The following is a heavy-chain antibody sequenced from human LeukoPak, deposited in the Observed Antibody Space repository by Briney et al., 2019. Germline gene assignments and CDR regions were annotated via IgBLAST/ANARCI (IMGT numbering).Heavy chain of an antibody. J-gene: IGHJ4*02. CDR3: ARDWFHAIDY. CDR1: GFIFSSYW. D-gene: IGHD2/OR15-2a*01. V-gene: IGHV3-7*01. CDR2: IKHDGSEK. Sequence: PGGSLRLSCAASGFIFSSYWMSWVRQAPGKGLEWVANIKHDGSEKYYVDSVKGRFTISRDNAKNSMYLQMNSLRAEDTAVYYCARDWFHAIDYWGQGTLVTVSS.